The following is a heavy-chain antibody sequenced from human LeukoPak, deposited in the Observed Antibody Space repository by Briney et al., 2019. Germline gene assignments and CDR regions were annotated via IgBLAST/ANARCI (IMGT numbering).Heavy chain of an antibody. J-gene: IGHJ4*02. CDR1: VGTLSSYA. CDR2: IIPIFGTA. V-gene: IGHV1-69*05. Sequence: GSSVKVSCKASVGTLSSYAISWVRQAPGQGLEWMGRIIPIFGTANYAQKFQGRVTITTDESTSPPYMELSSLRSEDTAVYYCARDGNVDTAMVFEFDYWGQGTLVTVSS. CDR3: ARDGNVDTAMVFEFDY. D-gene: IGHD5-18*01.